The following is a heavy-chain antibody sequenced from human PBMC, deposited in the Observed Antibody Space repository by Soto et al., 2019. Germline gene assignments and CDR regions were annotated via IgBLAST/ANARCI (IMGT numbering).Heavy chain of an antibody. V-gene: IGHV3-7*01. D-gene: IGHD3-3*01. CDR1: GFTYSSHW. Sequence: PGGSLSLACAPSGFTYSSHWMSWVRPAPGKGLEWVANIKQDGSERYYVDSVKGRFTIYRDNAKSSLYLQMNSLRAEDTAVYYCARQYYDFWSGYYGGFDYWGQGT. CDR2: IKQDGSER. CDR3: ARQYYDFWSGYYGGFDY. J-gene: IGHJ4*02.